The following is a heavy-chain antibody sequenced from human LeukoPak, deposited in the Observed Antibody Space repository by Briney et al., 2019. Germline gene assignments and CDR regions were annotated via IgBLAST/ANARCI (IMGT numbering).Heavy chain of an antibody. Sequence: PGGSLRLSCAASGFTFDDYGISWVRQAQGKGLEWVSGINWNGGSTDYADSVKGRFTISRDNAKDSLYLQMNSLRAEDTALYYCARVRNGYSYDAFDIWGQGTMVTVST. CDR2: INWNGGST. CDR1: GFTFDDYG. J-gene: IGHJ3*02. V-gene: IGHV3-20*04. D-gene: IGHD5-24*01. CDR3: ARVRNGYSYDAFDI.